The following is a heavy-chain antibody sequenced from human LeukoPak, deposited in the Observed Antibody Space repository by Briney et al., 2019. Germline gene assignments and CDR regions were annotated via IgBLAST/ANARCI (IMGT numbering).Heavy chain of an antibody. CDR2: IKQDGSDK. V-gene: IGHV3-7*01. J-gene: IGHJ4*02. CDR3: ARLRYSSSAFDY. D-gene: IGHD6-6*01. Sequence: GGSLRLSCAASGFTFSTYWMTWVRQAPGKGLEWVANIKQDGSDKYYVDSVKGRFTISRDNAKNSLYLQMNSPRAEDTAVYYCARLRYSSSAFDYWGQGTLVTVSS. CDR1: GFTFSTYW.